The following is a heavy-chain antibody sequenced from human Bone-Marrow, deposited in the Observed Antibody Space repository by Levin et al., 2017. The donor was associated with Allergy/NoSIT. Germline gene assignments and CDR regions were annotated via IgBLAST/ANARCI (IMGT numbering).Heavy chain of an antibody. J-gene: IGHJ1*01. CDR1: GFIFSNYA. V-gene: IGHV3-23*01. CDR2: ITGSGDNT. D-gene: IGHD4-17*01. Sequence: GGSLRLSCAASGFIFSNYAMSWVRQAPGKGLEWVSGITGSGDNTNDADSVKGRFTISRDNSKNTLFLQLNSLRAEDTALYYCTKGGHYGDYQMGWGQGTLVTVS. CDR3: TKGGHYGDYQMG.